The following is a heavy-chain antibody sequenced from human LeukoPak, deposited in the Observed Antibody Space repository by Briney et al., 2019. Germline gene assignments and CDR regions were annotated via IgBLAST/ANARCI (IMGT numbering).Heavy chain of an antibody. CDR2: IYYSGST. Sequence: SETLSLTCTVSGGSISSSSYYWGWIRQPPGKGLEWIGSIYYSGSTYYNPSLKSRVTISVDTSKNQFSLKLSSVTAADTAVYYCARTDCYYYYMDVWGKGTTVTVSS. CDR1: GGSISSSSYY. V-gene: IGHV4-39*01. D-gene: IGHD2-21*01. CDR3: ARTDCYYYYMDV. J-gene: IGHJ6*03.